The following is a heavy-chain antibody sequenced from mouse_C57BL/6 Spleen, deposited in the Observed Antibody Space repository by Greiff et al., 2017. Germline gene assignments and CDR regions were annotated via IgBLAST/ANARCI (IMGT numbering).Heavy chain of an antibody. D-gene: IGHD1-1*01. CDR3: ARFRITTVRDY. V-gene: IGHV1-59*01. CDR1: GYTFTSYW. Sequence: VQLQQPGAELVRPGTSVKLSCKASGYTFTSYWMHWVKQRPGQGLEWIGVIDPSDSYTNYNQKFKGKATLTVDTSSSTAYMQLSSLTSEDSAVYYCARFRITTVRDYWGQGTTLTVSS. CDR2: IDPSDSYT. J-gene: IGHJ2*01.